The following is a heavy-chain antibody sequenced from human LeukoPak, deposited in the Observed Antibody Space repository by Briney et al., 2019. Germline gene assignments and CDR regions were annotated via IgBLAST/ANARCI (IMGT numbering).Heavy chain of an antibody. Sequence: SVKVSCTASGGTFSSYAISWVRQAPGQGLERMGRIIPILGIANYAQKFQGRVTITADKSTSTAYMELSSLRSEDTAVYYCARDAGLYDSGFWGQGTLVTVSS. D-gene: IGHD3-22*01. J-gene: IGHJ4*02. CDR1: GGTFSSYA. CDR2: IIPILGIA. V-gene: IGHV1-69*04. CDR3: ARDAGLYDSGF.